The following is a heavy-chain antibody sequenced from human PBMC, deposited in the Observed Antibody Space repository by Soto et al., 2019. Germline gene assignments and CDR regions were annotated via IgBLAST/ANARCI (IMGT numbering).Heavy chain of an antibody. D-gene: IGHD6-13*01. J-gene: IGHJ4*02. CDR1: GFTFSSYA. CDR2: ITDNGGST. V-gene: IGHV3-23*01. CDR3: AKRDGSSWGDSDY. Sequence: EVQLLESGGGLVQPGGSLRLSCEASGFTFSSYAMSWVRQAPGRGLEWVSAITDNGGSTYYADSVKGRFTISRDNSKNTLYLQMNSLRAEDTAVYYCAKRDGSSWGDSDYWGQGTLVIVSS.